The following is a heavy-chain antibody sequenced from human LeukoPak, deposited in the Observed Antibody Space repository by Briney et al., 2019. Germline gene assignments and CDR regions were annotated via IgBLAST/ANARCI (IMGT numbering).Heavy chain of an antibody. CDR3: ARASTGYCSGGSCYSKSYWFDP. D-gene: IGHD2-15*01. Sequence: SETLSLTCTVSGGSISTSNYYWGWIRQPPGKGLEWIGNIFYSGSTHYSPSLKSRVTISVDTSKNQFSLKLSSVTAADTAVYYCARASTGYCSGGSCYSKSYWFDPWGQGTLVTVSS. J-gene: IGHJ5*02. CDR2: IFYSGST. CDR1: GGSISTSNYY. V-gene: IGHV4-39*07.